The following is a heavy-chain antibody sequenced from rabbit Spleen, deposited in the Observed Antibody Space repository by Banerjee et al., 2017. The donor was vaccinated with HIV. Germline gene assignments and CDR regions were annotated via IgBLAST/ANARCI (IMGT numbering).Heavy chain of an antibody. V-gene: IGHV1S40*01. CDR3: ARVFGADYGYSLDL. Sequence: QSLEESGGDLVKPGASLTLTCTASGVSFSFNSYMCWVRQPPGKGPEWIACVAAGVSLTSYYATWAKGRFTITRSTSLNTVTLQMTSLTAAEMATYFCARVFGADYGYSLDLWGPGTLVTVS. D-gene: IGHD6-1*01. CDR2: VAAGVSLTS. J-gene: IGHJ3*01. CDR1: GVSFSFNSY.